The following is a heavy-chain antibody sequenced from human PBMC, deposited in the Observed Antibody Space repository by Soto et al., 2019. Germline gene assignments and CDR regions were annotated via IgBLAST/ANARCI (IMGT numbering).Heavy chain of an antibody. CDR3: ARRRYCGADCYSKYYYGMDV. J-gene: IGHJ6*02. V-gene: IGHV1-69*02. D-gene: IGHD2-21*02. CDR2: IIPVLGVT. Sequence: QVQLVQSGAEMKRPGSSVKVSCQASGSTFSSYTDSWVRQAPGQGLEWMGRIIPVLGVTNYAQKFKGRVTITADKSKTTAYMELSSLRSGDTAVYYCARRRYCGADCYSKYYYGMDVWGQGTTVTVSS. CDR1: GSTFSSYT.